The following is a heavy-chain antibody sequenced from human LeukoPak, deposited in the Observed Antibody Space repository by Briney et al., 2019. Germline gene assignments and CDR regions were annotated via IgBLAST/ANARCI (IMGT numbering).Heavy chain of an antibody. CDR3: ARDPRGIVGANHNWFDP. V-gene: IGHV4-4*07. D-gene: IGHD1-26*01. CDR2: IYASGST. Sequence: PSETLSLTCTVSGGSISSYYWSWIRQPAGKGLEWIGRIYASGSTNYNPSLKSRVTMSVGTSKSQFSLKLISVTAADTAVYYCARDPRGIVGANHNWFDPWGQGTLVTVSS. J-gene: IGHJ5*02. CDR1: GGSISSYY.